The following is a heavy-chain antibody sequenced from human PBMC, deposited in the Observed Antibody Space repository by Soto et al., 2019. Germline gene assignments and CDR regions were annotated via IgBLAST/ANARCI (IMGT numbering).Heavy chain of an antibody. CDR2: IYYSGST. J-gene: IGHJ5*02. Sequence: PSETLSLTCTVSGGSISSYYWSWIRQPPGKGLEWIGYIYYSGSTNYNPSLKSRVTISVDTSKNQFSLKLSSVTAADTAVYYCARFLDRPSSGWFGPWGQGTLVTVSS. D-gene: IGHD3-3*01. CDR1: GGSISSYY. V-gene: IGHV4-59*01. CDR3: ARFLDRPSSGWFGP.